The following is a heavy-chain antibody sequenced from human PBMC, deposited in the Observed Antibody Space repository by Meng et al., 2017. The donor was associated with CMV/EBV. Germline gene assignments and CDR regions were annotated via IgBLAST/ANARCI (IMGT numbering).Heavy chain of an antibody. CDR1: SGSSGSYY. CDR3: ARGGEYDFWSGYDLDY. J-gene: IGHJ4*02. V-gene: IGHV4-61*01. CDR2: IYYSGST. D-gene: IGHD3-3*01. Sequence: SGSSGSYYWSWNRQPPGKGLEWIGYIYYSGSTNYTPSLKSRVTISVDTSKNQFSLKLSSVTAADTAVYYCARGGEYDFWSGYDLDYWGQGTLVTVSS.